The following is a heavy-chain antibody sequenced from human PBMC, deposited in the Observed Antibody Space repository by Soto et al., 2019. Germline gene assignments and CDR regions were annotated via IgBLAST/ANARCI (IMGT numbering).Heavy chain of an antibody. D-gene: IGHD1-26*01. CDR2: INSNGGST. CDR3: ARDPVGARVY. Sequence: VGSLRLSCAASGYTFSTYAMHWVRQAPGKGLEYVSVINSNGGSTFYANSVKGRFTISRDNSKNTLYLQMNSLRAEDTAVYYCARDPVGARVYWGQGTLVTVSS. V-gene: IGHV3-64*01. J-gene: IGHJ4*02. CDR1: GYTFSTYA.